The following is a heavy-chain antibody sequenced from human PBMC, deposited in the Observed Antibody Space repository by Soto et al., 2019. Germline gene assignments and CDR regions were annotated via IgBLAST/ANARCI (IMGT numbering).Heavy chain of an antibody. CDR1: GGSISSYY. CDR3: ARGHIVVVVAATINWFDP. Sequence: PSETLSLTCTVSGGSISSYYWSWIRQPPGKGLEWIGYIYYSGSTNYNPSLKSRVTISVDTSKNQFSLKLSSVTAADTAVYYCARGHIVVVVAATINWFDPWGQGTLVTVSS. CDR2: IYYSGST. D-gene: IGHD2-15*01. V-gene: IGHV4-59*01. J-gene: IGHJ5*02.